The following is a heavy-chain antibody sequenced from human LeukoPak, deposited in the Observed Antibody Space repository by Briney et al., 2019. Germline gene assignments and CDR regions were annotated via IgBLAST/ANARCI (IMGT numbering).Heavy chain of an antibody. V-gene: IGHV1-69*13. J-gene: IGHJ6*02. D-gene: IGHD5-12*01. CDR3: ARRAGIVATTEYYYYYGMDV. Sequence: SVKVSCKASGGTFSSYAISWVRQAPGQGLEWMGGIIPIFGTANYAQKFQGRVTITADESTSTAYMGLSSLRSEDTAVYYCARRAGIVATTEYYYYYGMDVWGQGTTVTVSS. CDR2: IIPIFGTA. CDR1: GGTFSSYA.